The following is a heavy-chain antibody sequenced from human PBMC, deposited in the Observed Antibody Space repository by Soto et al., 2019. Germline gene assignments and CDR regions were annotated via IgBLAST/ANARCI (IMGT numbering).Heavy chain of an antibody. CDR2: IIPKFKLA. CDR3: ATRAVTAFYFDY. Sequence: QVQLVQSGADVKKPGSSVKVSCKASGGTFSSTALSWVRQAPGQGLEWMGGIIPKFKLANYAQRFQGRATFTADEPTSTAYMELSSLRSEDTAVYYCATRAVTAFYFDYWGQGTLVTVSS. CDR1: GGTFSSTA. J-gene: IGHJ4*02. D-gene: IGHD2-21*02. V-gene: IGHV1-69*12.